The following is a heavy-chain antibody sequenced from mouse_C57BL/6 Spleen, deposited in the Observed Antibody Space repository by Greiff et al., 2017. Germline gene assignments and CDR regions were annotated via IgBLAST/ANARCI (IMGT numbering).Heavy chain of an antibody. CDR2: ISGGGGNT. J-gene: IGHJ4*01. V-gene: IGHV5-9*01. D-gene: IGHD1-1*01. CDR1: GFTFSSYT. Sequence: EVMLVESGGGLVKPGGSLKLSCAASGFTFSSYTMSWVRQTPEKRLEWVATISGGGGNTYYPDSVKGRFTISRDNAKNTLYLQMSSLRSEDTALYYCARQDYYYGSSYRMDYWGQGTSVTVSS. CDR3: ARQDYYYGSSYRMDY.